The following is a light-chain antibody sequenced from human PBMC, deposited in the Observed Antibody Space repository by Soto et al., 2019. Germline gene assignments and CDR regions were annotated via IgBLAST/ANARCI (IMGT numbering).Light chain of an antibody. CDR1: SSNVGGNT. Sequence: QTVVTQPPSASGTPGQTVTVSCSGSSSNVGGNTVHWYQQLPGAAPKLLIYANNQRPSGVPDRFSGSKSGTSASLVISGLQSEDEAEYSCAAWDDNLNGLVFGSGTKVTVL. CDR2: ANN. J-gene: IGLJ1*01. V-gene: IGLV1-44*01. CDR3: AAWDDNLNGLV.